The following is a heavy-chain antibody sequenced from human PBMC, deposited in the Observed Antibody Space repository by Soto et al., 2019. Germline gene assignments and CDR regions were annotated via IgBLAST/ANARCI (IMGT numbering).Heavy chain of an antibody. CDR1: GFIFSSCA. CDR3: AKGGGDSLRYGMDV. V-gene: IGHV3-23*01. J-gene: IGHJ6*02. CDR2: ISGSGGSI. D-gene: IGHD2-21*02. Sequence: EVQLLDSGGGLVQPGGALRLSCSASGFIFSSCAMNWVRQAQGKGLEWVSAISGSGGSIYYADSVKGRLTISRDNSKTTLYLEMDSLRAEDTAVYYCAKGGGDSLRYGMDVWGQGTTVTVSS.